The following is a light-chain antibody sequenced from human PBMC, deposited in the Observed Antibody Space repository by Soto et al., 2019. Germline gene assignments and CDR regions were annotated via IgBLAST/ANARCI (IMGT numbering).Light chain of an antibody. CDR2: GAS. J-gene: IGKJ1*01. CDR3: QQYGTSFWT. V-gene: IGKV3-20*01. Sequence: EIVLTQSPGTLSLSPGERATLSCRTSQSVRTNYFAWYQQKPGQAPRLLIYGASTRATGIPDRFSGSGSGTDFTLTINRLEPEDFAVYYCQQYGTSFWTFGQGTKVDIK. CDR1: QSVRTNY.